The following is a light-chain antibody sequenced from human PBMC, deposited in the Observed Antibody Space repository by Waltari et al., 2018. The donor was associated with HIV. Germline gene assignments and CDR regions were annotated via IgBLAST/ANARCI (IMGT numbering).Light chain of an antibody. CDR1: SSDVGSYNR. CDR2: EFS. J-gene: IGLJ2*01. CDR3: SSYTSSSTVV. V-gene: IGLV2-18*02. Sequence: QSALTQPPSVSGSPGQSLTISCTGTSSDVGSYNRVSWYQQPPGTAPKLMIYEFSNRPAGVPGHCSESKSGNTASLTISGLQAEDESDYYCSSYTSSSTVVFGGGTKLTVL.